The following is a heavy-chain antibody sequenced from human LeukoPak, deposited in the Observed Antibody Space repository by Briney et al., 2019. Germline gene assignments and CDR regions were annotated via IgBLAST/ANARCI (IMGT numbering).Heavy chain of an antibody. CDR3: ARVRGYYYDSSGYNAFDI. CDR1: GGSTSSYY. Sequence: SETLSLTCTVSGGSTSSYYWSWIRQPPGKGLEWIGYIYYSGSTNYNPSLKSRVTISVDTSKNQFSLKLSSVTAADTAVYYCARVRGYYYDSSGYNAFDIWGQGTMVTVSS. D-gene: IGHD3-22*01. V-gene: IGHV4-59*01. J-gene: IGHJ3*02. CDR2: IYYSGST.